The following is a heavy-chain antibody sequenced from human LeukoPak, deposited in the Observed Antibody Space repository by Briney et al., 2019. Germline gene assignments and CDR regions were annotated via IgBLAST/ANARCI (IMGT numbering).Heavy chain of an antibody. CDR3: ARRRSSGFDY. V-gene: IGHV4-34*01. Sequence: SETLSLTCAVYGGSFSGYYWSWIRQPPGKGLEWIGEINHSGSTNYNPSLKSRVTISVDTSKNQFSLKLSSVTAADTAVYYCARRRSSGFDYWGHGTLVTVSS. CDR1: GGSFSGYY. CDR2: INHSGST. J-gene: IGHJ4*01. D-gene: IGHD6-19*01.